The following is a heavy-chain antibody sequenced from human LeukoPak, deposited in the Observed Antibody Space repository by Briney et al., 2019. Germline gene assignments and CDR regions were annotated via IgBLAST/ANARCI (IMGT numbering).Heavy chain of an antibody. Sequence: SVKVSCKASGGTLSSYVISWVRQAPGQGVVWVGGIIPIFGTAKYAQKFQGRVTITADKSTSTAYMERSSLRSEDTAVYYCAGMLGASSWYSLDNWGQGTLVTVSS. V-gene: IGHV1-69*06. J-gene: IGHJ4*02. CDR1: GGTLSSYV. CDR2: IIPIFGTA. D-gene: IGHD6-13*01. CDR3: AGMLGASSWYSLDN.